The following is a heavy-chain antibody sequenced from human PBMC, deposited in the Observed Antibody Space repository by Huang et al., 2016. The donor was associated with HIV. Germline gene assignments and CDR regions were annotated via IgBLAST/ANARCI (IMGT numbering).Heavy chain of an antibody. J-gene: IGHJ3*02. Sequence: EVQLVESGGGLIQPGGSLRLSCAASGFTVSSNYMSWVRQAPGKGLGWVSVIYSGDSTYYADSVKGRFTISRDNSKNTRYLQMNSLRAEDTAVYYCARYLLRGAFDIWGQGTMVTVSS. CDR1: GFTVSSNY. CDR3: ARYLLRGAFDI. CDR2: IYSGDST. V-gene: IGHV3-53*01.